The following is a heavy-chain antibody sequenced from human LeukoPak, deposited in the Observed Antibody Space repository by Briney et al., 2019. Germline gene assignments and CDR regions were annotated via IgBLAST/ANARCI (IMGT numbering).Heavy chain of an antibody. J-gene: IGHJ4*02. D-gene: IGHD2-2*01. Sequence: GGSLRLSCAASGFTFSSYSMNWVRQAPGKGLGWVSSISSSSSYIYYADSVKGRLTISRDNAKNSLYLQMHSLSAEDTAVYYCARGRSNSSSNGRGLYYFNYWGPGTLVTVSS. CDR1: GFTFSSYS. CDR2: ISSSSSYI. V-gene: IGHV3-21*01. CDR3: ARGRSNSSSNGRGLYYFNY.